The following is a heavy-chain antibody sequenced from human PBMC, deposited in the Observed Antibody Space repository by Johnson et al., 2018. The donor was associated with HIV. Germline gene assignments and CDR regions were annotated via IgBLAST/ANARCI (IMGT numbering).Heavy chain of an antibody. CDR3: ASPDYERYYGAFDI. Sequence: VQLVESGGGVVQPGRSLRLSCAASGFTFSSYAMHWVRQAPGKGLEWVAVISYDGSNKYYADSVKGRFTISRDNSKNTLYLQMNSLRAEDTAVYYCASPDYERYYGAFDIWGQGTMVTVSS. CDR2: ISYDGSNK. V-gene: IGHV3-30-3*02. CDR1: GFTFSSYA. J-gene: IGHJ3*02. D-gene: IGHD3-10*01.